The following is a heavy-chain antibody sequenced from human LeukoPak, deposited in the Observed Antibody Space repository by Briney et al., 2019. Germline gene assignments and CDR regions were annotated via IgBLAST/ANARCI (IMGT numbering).Heavy chain of an antibody. CDR1: GGSTTSGDYY. V-gene: IGHV4-30-4*01. CDR3: AREATVTTRNAFDI. D-gene: IGHD4-17*01. J-gene: IGHJ3*02. Sequence: PPQTLSLTCTVSGGSTTSGDYYWSWIRQPPGKGLEWIGYIYYSGSTYYNPSLKSRVTISVDTSKNQLSLKLSSVTAADTAVYYCAREATVTTRNAFDIWGQGTMVTVSS. CDR2: IYYSGST.